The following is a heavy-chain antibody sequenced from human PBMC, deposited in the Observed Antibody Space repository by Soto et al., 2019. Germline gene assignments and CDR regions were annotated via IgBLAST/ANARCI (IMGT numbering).Heavy chain of an antibody. CDR3: VRSSIAAAGWFFDY. J-gene: IGHJ4*02. Sequence: GASVKVSCKASGGTFSSYAISWVRQAPGQGLEWMGGIIPIFGTANYAQKFQGRVTITADESTSTAYMELSSLRSEDTAVYYCVRSSIAAAGWFFDYWGQGTLVTVSS. D-gene: IGHD6-13*01. CDR2: IIPIFGTA. CDR1: GGTFSSYA. V-gene: IGHV1-69*13.